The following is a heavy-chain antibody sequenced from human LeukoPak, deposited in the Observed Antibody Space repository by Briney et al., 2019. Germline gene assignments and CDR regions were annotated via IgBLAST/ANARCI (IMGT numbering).Heavy chain of an antibody. D-gene: IGHD5-18*01. CDR2: ISAYNGKT. Sequence: ASVKVSCKASSYTFTSYYINWVRQAPGQGLEWVGWISAYNGKTNYAQKFQGRVTMTIDTSTTTAYMDLRSLTSDDTAMYYCAKGGAMVATIDYWGQGTLVTVSS. V-gene: IGHV1-18*01. CDR3: AKGGAMVATIDY. J-gene: IGHJ4*02. CDR1: SYTFTSYY.